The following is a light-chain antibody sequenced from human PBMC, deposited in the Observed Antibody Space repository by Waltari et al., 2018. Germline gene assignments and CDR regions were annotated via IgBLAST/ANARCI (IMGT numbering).Light chain of an antibody. V-gene: IGKV1-17*01. CDR2: AAS. CDR3: LQYNSNPRT. Sequence: DIQMTQSPSSLSASAGDRVTITCRASQGISTYLNWYQQKPGKAPKRLIYAASSLESGAPSRFSGSGSGTDFTLTISSLQPEDFATYYCLQYNSNPRTFGQGTKVEIK. J-gene: IGKJ1*01. CDR1: QGISTY.